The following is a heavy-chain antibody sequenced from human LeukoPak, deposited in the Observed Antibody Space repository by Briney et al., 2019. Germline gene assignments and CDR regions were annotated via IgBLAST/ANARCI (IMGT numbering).Heavy chain of an antibody. J-gene: IGHJ3*02. CDR3: ARSGRDVGFAFDI. D-gene: IGHD5-12*01. V-gene: IGHV4-34*01. CDR2: INHSGST. CDR1: GGPFNDYY. Sequence: SGTLSLTCAVYGGPFNDYYWNWLRQPPGKGLEWIGEINHSGSTNYHPSYKSRVTISLDTSQNHFSLKLTSVTAADTAVYYCARSGRDVGFAFDIWGQGTLVTISS.